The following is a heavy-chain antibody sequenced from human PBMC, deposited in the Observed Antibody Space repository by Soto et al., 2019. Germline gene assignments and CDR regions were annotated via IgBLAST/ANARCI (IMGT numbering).Heavy chain of an antibody. J-gene: IGHJ4*02. CDR3: ARQIYDSDTGPNFQYYFDS. D-gene: IGHD3-22*01. Sequence: PVASLKMSFQGSGYSFTSYWIGGELLILGDGLLWMGIIYPGDSDTRYSPSFRGHVTISVTKSITTVFLQWSSLRASDTAMYYCARQIYDSDTGPNFQYYFDSWGQGTPVTVSS. CDR2: IYPGDSDT. CDR1: GYSFTSYW. V-gene: IGHV5-51*01.